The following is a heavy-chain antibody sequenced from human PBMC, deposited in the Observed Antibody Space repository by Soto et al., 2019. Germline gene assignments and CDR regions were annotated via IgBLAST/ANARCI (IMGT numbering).Heavy chain of an antibody. J-gene: IGHJ6*02. CDR1: GGTFSSYI. Sequence: QIQLVQSGAEVKKPGSSVKVSCKASGGTFSSYIFTWMRQAPGQGLEWMGGIIPLFGTTKYAVNFQGRVTLTADESTSKAYMEVTGVRSEDTAVYYCATGGISMSTGALNDMDVWGQGTTVIVS. CDR2: IIPLFGTT. V-gene: IGHV1-69*12. CDR3: ATGGISMSTGALNDMDV. D-gene: IGHD1-26*01.